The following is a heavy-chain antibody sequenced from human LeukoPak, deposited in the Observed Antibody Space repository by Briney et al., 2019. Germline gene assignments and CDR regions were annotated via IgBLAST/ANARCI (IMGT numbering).Heavy chain of an antibody. CDR1: GNTFTSFH. V-gene: IGHV1-46*01. J-gene: IGHJ4*02. Sequence: ASVKVSCKASGNTFTSFHIHWVRQAPGQGLEYMGIIKVYGDTTIYAQRFQGRITMTRDTTTSTVYMELSSLNSEDTAVYYCARESPSTFYFDYWGQGTLVTVSS. D-gene: IGHD1-1*01. CDR3: ARESPSTFYFDY. CDR2: IKVYGDTT.